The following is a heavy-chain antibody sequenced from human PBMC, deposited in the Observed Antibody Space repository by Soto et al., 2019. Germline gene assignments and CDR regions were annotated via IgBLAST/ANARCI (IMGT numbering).Heavy chain of an antibody. CDR2: INPSGGST. CDR1: GYAFTSDY. J-gene: IGHJ5*02. CDR3: ARGPDSGLGQFHP. Sequence: GASVKVSCEASGYAFTSDYIHWVRQAPGQGLEWIGIINPSGGSTTYAQKFQARVTMTRDTSTSTVYMELSSLRSEDTAVYYCARGPDSGLGQFHPWGQGTLVTVSS. V-gene: IGHV1-46*01. D-gene: IGHD3-16*01.